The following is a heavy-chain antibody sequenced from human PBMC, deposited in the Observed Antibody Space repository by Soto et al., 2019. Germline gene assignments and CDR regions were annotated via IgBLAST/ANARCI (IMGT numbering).Heavy chain of an antibody. Sequence: SETLSLTCAVSGGSISSSRWWRWVRQPPGKGLEWIGQIYLSGGTNYNPSLKSRVTISVGKSENQFSLKVTSVTDAGTAVYYCARNRPAGYDFDYWGQGTLVTVS. D-gene: IGHD5-12*01. CDR2: IYLSGGT. J-gene: IGHJ4*02. V-gene: IGHV4-4*02. CDR3: ARNRPAGYDFDY. CDR1: GGSISSSRW.